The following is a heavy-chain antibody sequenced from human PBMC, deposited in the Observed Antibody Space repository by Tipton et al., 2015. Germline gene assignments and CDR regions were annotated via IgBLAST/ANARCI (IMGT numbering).Heavy chain of an antibody. Sequence: QSGAEVKKPGSSVRVSCKASGDTFIDHAVTWVRQTAGQGLEWVGTINPRAGGTMYAQKFQGRVTLTRDTSTSTVYMRLGTLRSEDTAVYYCAGGQGNFFESWGQGTAVTVSS. V-gene: IGHV1-46*01. J-gene: IGHJ4*02. CDR1: GDTFIDHA. CDR2: INPRAGGT. CDR3: AGGQGNFFES.